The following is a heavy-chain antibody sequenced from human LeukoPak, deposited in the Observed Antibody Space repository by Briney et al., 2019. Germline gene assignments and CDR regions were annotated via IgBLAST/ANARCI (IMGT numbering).Heavy chain of an antibody. Sequence: ASVKVSCKASGYTFTSYGISWVRQAPGQGREWMGWISAYKGNTHYAQKLQGRVTMTTDTSTGTAYTELRSLRSDDTAVHYCARDKRSGYDYPIVRYFDYWGQGTLVTVSS. V-gene: IGHV1-18*01. CDR2: ISAYKGNT. CDR3: ARDKRSGYDYPIVRYFDY. CDR1: GYTFTSYG. J-gene: IGHJ4*02. D-gene: IGHD5-12*01.